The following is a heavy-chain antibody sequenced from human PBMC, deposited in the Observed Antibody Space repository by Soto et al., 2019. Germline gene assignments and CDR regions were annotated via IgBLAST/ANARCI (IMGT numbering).Heavy chain of an antibody. Sequence: PSETLSLTCTVSGGSISSSSYYWGWIRQPPGKGLEWIGSIYYSGSTYYNPSLKSRVTISVDTSKNQFSLKLSSVTAADTAVYYCARRVSGSYFHYWGQGTLVTVSS. CDR1: GGSISSSSYY. J-gene: IGHJ4*02. CDR3: ARRVSGSYFHY. V-gene: IGHV4-39*01. CDR2: IYYSGST. D-gene: IGHD1-26*01.